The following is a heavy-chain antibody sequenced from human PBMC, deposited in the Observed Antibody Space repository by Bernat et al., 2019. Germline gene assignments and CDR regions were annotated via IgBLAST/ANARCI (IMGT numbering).Heavy chain of an antibody. V-gene: IGHV4-61*02. J-gene: IGHJ5*02. CDR2: IYTTGSS. CDR1: GGSITRVSYY. CDR3: ARGGGSGFWFDH. Sequence: QVQLQESGPGLVKPSQTLSLTCTVSGGSITRVSYYWSWIRQPAGKGLEWIGRIYTTGSSNYNPSLKSRVTMSVDTSKNQFSLVLSSVTAADTAGYYCARGGGSGFWFDHWGQGTLVTVSS. D-gene: IGHD6-19*01.